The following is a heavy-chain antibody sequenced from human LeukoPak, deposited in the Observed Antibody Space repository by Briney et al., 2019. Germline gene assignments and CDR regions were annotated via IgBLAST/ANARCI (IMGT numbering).Heavy chain of an antibody. D-gene: IGHD1-26*01. J-gene: IGHJ4*02. V-gene: IGHV3-74*01. Sequence: GGSLRLSCAASGFSFSSSWMHWVRQVPGKGLEWVSRINDDETSTTYAESVKGRFTISRDNAKNTLFLQMNSLRAEDTAVYYCATTGSGSYYDYWGQGTLVTVSS. CDR1: GFSFSSSW. CDR3: ATTGSGSYYDY. CDR2: INDDETST.